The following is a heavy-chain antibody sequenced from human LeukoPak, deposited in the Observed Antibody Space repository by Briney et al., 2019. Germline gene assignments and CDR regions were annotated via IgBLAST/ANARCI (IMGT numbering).Heavy chain of an antibody. CDR3: ARNNWNYGSYYYYYYMDV. CDR2: IYSGGST. CDR1: GFTVSSNY. Sequence: PGGSLRLSCAASGFTVSSNYMSWVRQAPGKGLEWVSVIYSGGSTYYAGSVKGRFTISRDNSKNTLYLQMNSLRAEDTAVYYCARNNWNYGSYYYYYYMDVWGKGTTVTVSS. V-gene: IGHV3-53*01. J-gene: IGHJ6*03. D-gene: IGHD1-7*01.